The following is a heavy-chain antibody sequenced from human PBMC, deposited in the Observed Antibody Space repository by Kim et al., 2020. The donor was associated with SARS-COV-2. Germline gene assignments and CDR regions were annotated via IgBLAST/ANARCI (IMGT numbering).Heavy chain of an antibody. V-gene: IGHV1-8*01. Sequence: GYVQKFQGRVTMTRRTSISTAYMELTSLRSEDTAVYYCARSAFGSGIYFDYWGQGTLVTVSS. J-gene: IGHJ4*02. CDR3: ARSAFGSGIYFDY. D-gene: IGHD3-10*01.